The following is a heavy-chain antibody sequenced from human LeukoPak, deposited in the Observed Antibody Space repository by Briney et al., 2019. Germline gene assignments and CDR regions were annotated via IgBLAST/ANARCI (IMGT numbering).Heavy chain of an antibody. D-gene: IGHD3-10*01. Sequence: KSSETLSLTCTVSGGSIGSYYWSWIRQPPGKGLEWIGYIYYSGSTNYNPSLKSRVTISVDTSKNQFSLKLSSVTAADTAVYYCARDFSGYFDYWGQGTLVTVSS. CDR2: IYYSGST. CDR1: GGSIGSYY. J-gene: IGHJ4*02. V-gene: IGHV4-59*01. CDR3: ARDFSGYFDY.